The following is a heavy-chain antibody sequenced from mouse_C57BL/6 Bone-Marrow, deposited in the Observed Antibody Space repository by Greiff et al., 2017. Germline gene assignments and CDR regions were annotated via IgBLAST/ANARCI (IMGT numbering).Heavy chain of an antibody. CDR1: GFNIKDAY. CDR3: TRIAY. Sequence: VKLQQSGAELVRPGASVKLSCTASGFNIKDAYMHWVKQRPEQGLEWLGWIDPENGDTEYASKFQGKANIQVDTSSNTAYLQLSSLTSEDTAVYYCTRIAYWGQGTLVTVSA. CDR2: IDPENGDT. J-gene: IGHJ3*01. V-gene: IGHV14-4*01.